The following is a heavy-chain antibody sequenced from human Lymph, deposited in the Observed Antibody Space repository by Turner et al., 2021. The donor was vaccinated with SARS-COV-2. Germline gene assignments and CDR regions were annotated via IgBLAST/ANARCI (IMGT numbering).Heavy chain of an antibody. Sequence: EVQLLGAGGGLVRPGGSLRLSCAASGFSFSSNSMSWVRPDPGKGLWWVSAISGSGGALYSADSVKDRFTISRDNSKTTLYLQMNSLRAEDTAVYYCAKGVRGAMIVVVIPYFDYWGQGTLVTVSS. CDR1: GFSFSSNS. J-gene: IGHJ4*02. D-gene: IGHD3-22*01. CDR2: ISGSGGAL. CDR3: AKGVRGAMIVVVIPYFDY. V-gene: IGHV3-23*01.